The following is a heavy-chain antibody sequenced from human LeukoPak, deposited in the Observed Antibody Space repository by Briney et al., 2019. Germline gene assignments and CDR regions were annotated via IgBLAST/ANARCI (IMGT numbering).Heavy chain of an antibody. D-gene: IGHD3-22*01. CDR2: INHDGSST. J-gene: IGHJ4*02. V-gene: IGHV3-74*01. CDR3: VRDWGYDSSGYWQKYFDS. Sequence: GSLRLSCATSGFTFSTFWIHWVRQAPGKGLVWVSRINHDGSSTNYADSVKGRFTISRDNAKNTLHLQMNSLRAEDTAVYYCVRDWGYDSSGYWQKYFDSWGQGTLVTVSS. CDR1: GFTFSTFW.